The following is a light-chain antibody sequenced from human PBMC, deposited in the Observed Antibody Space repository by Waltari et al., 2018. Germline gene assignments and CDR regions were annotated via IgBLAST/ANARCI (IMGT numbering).Light chain of an antibody. CDR1: RSNIGNSY. V-gene: IGLV1-47*01. CDR2: WNH. J-gene: IGLJ3*02. CDR3: AAWLESLSGWV. Sequence: QSVLTQAPSASGTPGQTVTISCFGSRSNIGNSYVYWYQHLPGTAPKLLIYWNHQRPSGIPDLFSASKSDTSSSLIITGLRSEDEADYFCAAWLESLSGWVFGGGTKLTVL.